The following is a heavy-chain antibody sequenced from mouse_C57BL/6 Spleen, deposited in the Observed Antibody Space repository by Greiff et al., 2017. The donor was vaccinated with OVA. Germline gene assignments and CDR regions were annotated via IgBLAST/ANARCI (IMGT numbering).Heavy chain of an antibody. CDR3: ARQDWYYFDY. D-gene: IGHD4-1*01. J-gene: IGHJ2*01. Sequence: EVKLMESGGGLVKPGGSLKLSCAASGFTFSDYGMHWVRQAPEKGLEWVAYISSGSSTIYYADTVKGRFTISRDNAKNTLFLQMTSLRSEDTAMYYCARQDWYYFDYWGQGTTLTVSS. CDR1: GFTFSDYG. V-gene: IGHV5-17*01. CDR2: ISSGSSTI.